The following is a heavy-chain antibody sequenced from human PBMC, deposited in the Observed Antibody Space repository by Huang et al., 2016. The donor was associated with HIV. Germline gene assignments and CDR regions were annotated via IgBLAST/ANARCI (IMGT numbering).Heavy chain of an antibody. CDR1: EFTFSSFG. Sequence: QVQLVESGGGVVKPGRSLRLSCVASEFTFSSFGMHWVRQAPGKGRELVAVISYDGSNKYDADSVKGRFTISRDNSKNTLYLQMNSLRAEDTAVYYCAKEFDILTGYYPSGSDYWGQGTLVTVSS. CDR2: ISYDGSNK. V-gene: IGHV3-30*18. D-gene: IGHD3-9*01. J-gene: IGHJ4*02. CDR3: AKEFDILTGYYPSGSDY.